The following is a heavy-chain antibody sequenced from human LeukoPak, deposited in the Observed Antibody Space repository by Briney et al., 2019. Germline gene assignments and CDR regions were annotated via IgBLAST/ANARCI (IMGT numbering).Heavy chain of an antibody. Sequence: PGGSLRLSCAASGFTFSSYWMSWVRQAPGKGLEWVASIKQDGSEKYYVDSVKGRFTISRDNAKNSLYLQMNSLRAEDTAVYYCARVRRNYYDSSGSLYYFDYWGQGTLVTVSS. D-gene: IGHD3-22*01. CDR3: ARVRRNYYDSSGSLYYFDY. CDR1: GFTFSSYW. CDR2: IKQDGSEK. J-gene: IGHJ4*02. V-gene: IGHV3-7*01.